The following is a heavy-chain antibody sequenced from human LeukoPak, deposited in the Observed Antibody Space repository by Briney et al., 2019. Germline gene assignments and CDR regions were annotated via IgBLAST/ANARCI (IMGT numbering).Heavy chain of an antibody. D-gene: IGHD3-3*01. CDR1: GGSISSSSYY. CDR3: ARDRGYDFWSGYYYYYYMDV. Sequence: SETLSLTCTVSGGSISSSSYYWGWIRQPPGKGLEWIGSIYYSGSTYYNPSLKSRVTISVDTSKNQFSLKLSSVTAADTAVYYCARDRGYDFWSGYYYYYYMDVWGKGTTVTVSS. V-gene: IGHV4-39*07. CDR2: IYYSGST. J-gene: IGHJ6*03.